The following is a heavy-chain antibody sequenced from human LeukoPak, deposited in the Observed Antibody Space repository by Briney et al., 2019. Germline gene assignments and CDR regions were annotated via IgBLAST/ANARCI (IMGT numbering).Heavy chain of an antibody. CDR3: AKSGLNRFDY. CDR1: GFTYSHNG. J-gene: IGHJ4*02. D-gene: IGHD2-15*01. CDR2: IIHDGSNK. V-gene: IGHV3-33*06. Sequence: GGSLRLSCVASGFTYSHNGMHWVRQAPGKGLEWVAVIIHDGSNKYYADSVKGRFTISRDNSKNTLYLQMNSLRAEDTAVYYCAKSGLNRFDYWGQGTLVTVSS.